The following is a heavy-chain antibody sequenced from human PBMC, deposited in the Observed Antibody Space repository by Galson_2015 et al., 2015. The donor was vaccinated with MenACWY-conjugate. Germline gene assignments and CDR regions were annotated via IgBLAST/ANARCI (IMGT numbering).Heavy chain of an antibody. CDR3: AREMGYFDH. D-gene: IGHD6-13*01. CDR1: GLIFANSG. Sequence: SVKVSCKASGLIFANSGFNWVRQAPEQGLEWMGWISASNGNAKYAQKFQDRVTLTTDRSTSTAYLELGNLTSDDTALYYCAREMGYFDHWGQGSLVTVSS. V-gene: IGHV1-18*04. CDR2: ISASNGNA. J-gene: IGHJ4*02.